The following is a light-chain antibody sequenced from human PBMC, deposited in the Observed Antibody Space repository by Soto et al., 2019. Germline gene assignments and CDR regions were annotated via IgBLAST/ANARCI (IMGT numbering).Light chain of an antibody. V-gene: IGKV1-8*01. CDR2: AAS. Sequence: AIRMTQSPSSFSASTGDRVTITCRASQGISSYLAWYQQKPGKAPKLLIYAASTLQSGVPSRFSGSGSGTDFTLTISCLQSEDYATYYCQQYYSYSCCTFGQGTKVDIK. J-gene: IGKJ1*01. CDR3: QQYYSYSCCT. CDR1: QGISSY.